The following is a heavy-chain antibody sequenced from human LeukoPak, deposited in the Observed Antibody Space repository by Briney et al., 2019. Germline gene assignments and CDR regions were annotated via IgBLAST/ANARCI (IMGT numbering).Heavy chain of an antibody. Sequence: GGSLRLSCAASRFTFSNFAMSWVRQAPGRGLEWVSAISGSGGSTYYADSVKGRFTISRDNSKNALFLQMNSLRAEDTAVYYCAKSGPYCSSTSCNYFDYWGQGTLVTVSS. V-gene: IGHV3-23*01. CDR3: AKSGPYCSSTSCNYFDY. D-gene: IGHD2-2*01. CDR1: RFTFSNFA. J-gene: IGHJ4*02. CDR2: ISGSGGST.